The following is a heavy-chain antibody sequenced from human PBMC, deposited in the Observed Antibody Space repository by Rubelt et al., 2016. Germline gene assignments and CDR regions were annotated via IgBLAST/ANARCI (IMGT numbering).Heavy chain of an antibody. CDR3: AKAGYCSSTSCDHNYYYYGMDV. J-gene: IGHJ6*02. V-gene: IGHV3-30*01. D-gene: IGHD2-2*01. CDR2: ISYDGSNK. Sequence: AVISYDGSNKYYADSVKGRFTISRDNSKNTLYLQMNSLRAEDTAVYYCAKAGYCSSTSCDHNYYYYGMDVWGQGTTVTVSS.